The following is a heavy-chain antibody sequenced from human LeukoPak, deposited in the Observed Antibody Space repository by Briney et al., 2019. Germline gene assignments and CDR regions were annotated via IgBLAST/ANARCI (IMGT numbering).Heavy chain of an antibody. D-gene: IGHD5-24*01. Sequence: SQTLSLTCAISGDSVSSNSATWNWIRQSPSRGIEWLGRTYYNSKWYNDYAVSVKSRMTINPDTSKNQFSLQLNSVTPEDTAVYYCARVSPDGWTNGLFDYWGQGTLVTVSS. V-gene: IGHV6-1*01. CDR3: ARVSPDGWTNGLFDY. J-gene: IGHJ4*02. CDR1: GDSVSSNSAT. CDR2: TYYNSKWYN.